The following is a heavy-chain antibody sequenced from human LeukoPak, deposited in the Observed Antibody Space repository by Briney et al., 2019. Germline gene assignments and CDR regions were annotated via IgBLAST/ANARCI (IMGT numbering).Heavy chain of an antibody. D-gene: IGHD6-19*01. J-gene: IGHJ5*02. CDR2: IYHSGST. CDR3: ARDILSGGIAVTGWNWFDP. Sequence: PSETLSLTCTVSGYSISSGYYWGWIRQPPGKGLEWIGSIYHSGSTYYNPSLKSRVTISVDTSKNQFSLKLSSVTAADTAVYYCARDILSGGIAVTGWNWFDPWGQGTLVTVSS. V-gene: IGHV4-38-2*02. CDR1: GYSISSGYY.